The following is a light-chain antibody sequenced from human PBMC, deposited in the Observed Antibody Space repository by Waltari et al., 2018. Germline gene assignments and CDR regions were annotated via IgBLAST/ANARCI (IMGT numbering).Light chain of an antibody. V-gene: IGLV4-69*01. Sequence: QIVLTQSPSASAPPRASVKPTGTLITSHSNYTIAWHQQHPGKGPRYLMNLNSDGSHGTGDGVPVRCSDSGTWAARSLTVSSREADDEADYASRTWGPGVMVFGGGTKLTVL. CDR2: LNSDGSH. J-gene: IGLJ3*02. CDR3: RTWGPGVMV. CDR1: TSHSNYT.